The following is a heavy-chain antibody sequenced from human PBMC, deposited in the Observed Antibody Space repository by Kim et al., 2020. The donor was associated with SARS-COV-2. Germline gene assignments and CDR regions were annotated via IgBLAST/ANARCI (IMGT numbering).Heavy chain of an antibody. Sequence: FQGRVTMTRDTSTSTVYMELSSLRSEDTAVYYCARFMIVVAHMPSGAFDIWGQGTMVTVSS. D-gene: IGHD3-22*01. J-gene: IGHJ3*02. V-gene: IGHV1-46*01. CDR3: ARFMIVVAHMPSGAFDI.